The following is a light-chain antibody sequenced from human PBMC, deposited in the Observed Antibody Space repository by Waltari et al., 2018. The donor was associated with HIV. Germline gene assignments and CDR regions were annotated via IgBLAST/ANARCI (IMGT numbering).Light chain of an antibody. Sequence: QSALTQPASVSGSPGQSITISCTGTSSDVGSYNLVSWYQPPPGKAPKLMIYEVSKRPSGVSNRFSGSKSGNTASLTISGLQAEDEADYYCCSYAGSSTFVFGGGTKLTVL. CDR2: EVS. CDR1: SSDVGSYNL. V-gene: IGLV2-23*02. CDR3: CSYAGSSTFV. J-gene: IGLJ3*02.